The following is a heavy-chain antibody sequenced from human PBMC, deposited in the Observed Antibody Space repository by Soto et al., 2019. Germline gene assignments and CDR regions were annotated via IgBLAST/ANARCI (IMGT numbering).Heavy chain of an antibody. Sequence: PGGSLRLSCAASGFTFSTYAMHWVRQAPGKGLEWVAVISYDGNNKYYADSVKGRFTVSRDNSNNTLYLQMSSLRVEDTAMYYCARDGANYYESRLPNWFDPWGQGTLVTVSS. CDR1: GFTFSTYA. V-gene: IGHV3-30-3*01. CDR3: ARDGANYYESRLPNWFDP. D-gene: IGHD3-22*01. CDR2: ISYDGNNK. J-gene: IGHJ5*02.